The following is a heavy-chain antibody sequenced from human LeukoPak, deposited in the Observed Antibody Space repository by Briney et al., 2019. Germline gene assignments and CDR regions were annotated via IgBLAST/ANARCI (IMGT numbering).Heavy chain of an antibody. CDR1: GGSISSSSYY. CDR3: ARDRALYSSGRLGFDY. V-gene: IGHV4-39*07. Sequence: SETLSLTCTVSGGSISSSSYYWGWIRQPPGKGLEWIGSIYYSGSTNYNPSLKSRVTISIDTSKNQFSLKLSSVTAADTAVYYCARDRALYSSGRLGFDYWGQGTLVTVSS. D-gene: IGHD6-19*01. J-gene: IGHJ4*02. CDR2: IYYSGST.